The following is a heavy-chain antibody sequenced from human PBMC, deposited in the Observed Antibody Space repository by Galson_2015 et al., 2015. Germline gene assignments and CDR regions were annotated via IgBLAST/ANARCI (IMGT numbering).Heavy chain of an antibody. V-gene: IGHV3-30-3*01. CDR3: ATPRTHSSGWYEGFDY. J-gene: IGHJ4*02. Sequence: SLRLSCAASGFTFSAYAMHWVRQAPGKGLEWVAVISYDGNNKYYADSVEGRFTISRDNSKSALYLQVSSLRAEDTAVYYCATPRTHSSGWYEGFDYWGQGTLVTVSS. CDR2: ISYDGNNK. D-gene: IGHD6-19*01. CDR1: GFTFSAYA.